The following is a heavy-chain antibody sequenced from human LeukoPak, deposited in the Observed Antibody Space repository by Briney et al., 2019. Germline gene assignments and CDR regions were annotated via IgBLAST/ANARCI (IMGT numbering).Heavy chain of an antibody. D-gene: IGHD5-18*01. V-gene: IGHV4-61*02. Sequence: SETLSLTCTVSGGSISSGSYYWSWIRQPAGKGLEWIGRIYSSGSTNYKYSLKSRVTISVDTAKNQFSLKLSSVTAADTAVYYCARAGYGFPSRGEHDYWGQGTLVTVSS. CDR3: ARAGYGFPSRGEHDY. CDR1: GGSISSGSYY. J-gene: IGHJ4*02. CDR2: IYSSGST.